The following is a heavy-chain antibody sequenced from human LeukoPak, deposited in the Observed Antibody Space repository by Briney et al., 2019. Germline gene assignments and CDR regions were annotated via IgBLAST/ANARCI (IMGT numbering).Heavy chain of an antibody. V-gene: IGHV4-39*07. CDR3: ARVGEVYDFWSGYYYYYMDV. Sequence: SETLSLTCTVSGGSISSSSYYWGWIRQPPGKGLEWIGCIYYSGSTYYNPSLKSRVTISVDTSKNQFSLKLSSVTAADTAVYYCARVGEVYDFWSGYYYYYMDVWGKGTTVTVSS. CDR2: IYYSGST. J-gene: IGHJ6*03. CDR1: GGSISSSSYY. D-gene: IGHD3-3*01.